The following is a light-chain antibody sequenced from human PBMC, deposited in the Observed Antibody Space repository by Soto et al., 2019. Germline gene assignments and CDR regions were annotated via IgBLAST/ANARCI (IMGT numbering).Light chain of an antibody. J-gene: IGKJ2*01. CDR2: AAS. CDR1: QGLANH. V-gene: IGKV1-6*01. CDR3: RQDYSYPYT. Sequence: AIQMIQSPSSLSASVGDRVTITCRASQGLANHLGWYQQRPGKAPKLLIFAASRLASGVPSRFSGSGSGADFTLTISSLQPEDFATYYCRQDYSYPYTCGRGNKLELK.